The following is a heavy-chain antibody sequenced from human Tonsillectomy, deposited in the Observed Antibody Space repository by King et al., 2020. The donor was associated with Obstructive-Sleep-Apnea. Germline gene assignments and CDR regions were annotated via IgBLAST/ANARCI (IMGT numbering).Heavy chain of an antibody. CDR3: VGDADRPLWQPRPYFDY. Sequence: VQLVESGGGLVKPGGSLRLSCAASGFTFSSYSMNWVRQAPGKGLEWVSFISSSSRDIYYGDSVKGRFTISRDNAKNSLYLQMNSLRADDTAVYHCVGDADRPLWQPRPYFDYWGQGALVTVSS. CDR1: GFTFSSYS. J-gene: IGHJ4*02. D-gene: IGHD2-21*01. V-gene: IGHV3-21*01. CDR2: ISSSSRDI.